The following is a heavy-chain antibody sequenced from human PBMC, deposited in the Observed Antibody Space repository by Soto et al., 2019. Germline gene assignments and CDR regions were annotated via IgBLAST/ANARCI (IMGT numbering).Heavy chain of an antibody. J-gene: IGHJ4*02. D-gene: IGHD6-13*01. CDR3: ATTLASAGYS. V-gene: IGHV3-74*01. CDR1: GGTFSSYW. Sequence: EGSLKLSCAASGGTFSSYWMHWVRQAPGKGLVWVSRINSDGSSTTYADSVKGRFTISRDNAKNTLYLQMNSLRVEDTAVYYCATTLASAGYSWGQGTLVTVSS. CDR2: INSDGSST.